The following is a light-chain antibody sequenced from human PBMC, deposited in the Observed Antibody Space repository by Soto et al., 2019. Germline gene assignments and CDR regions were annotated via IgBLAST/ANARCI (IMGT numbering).Light chain of an antibody. CDR2: GAS. CDR3: QQYGNSPIT. Sequence: IVLTQSPGTLSLSPGERATLSCRASQSVSSNYLAWYQQTPGQAPRLLIYGASSRATGIPDRFSGSASGTDFTLTISRLEPEDFAVFYCQQYGNSPITFGQGTKVDIK. CDR1: QSVSSNY. J-gene: IGKJ1*01. V-gene: IGKV3-20*01.